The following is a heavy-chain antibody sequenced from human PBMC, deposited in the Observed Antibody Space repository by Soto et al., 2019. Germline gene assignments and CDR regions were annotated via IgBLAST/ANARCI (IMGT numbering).Heavy chain of an antibody. V-gene: IGHV3-23*01. D-gene: IGHD5-12*01. CDR2: ISGSGGST. CDR3: AKQYSGYEEGDDAFDI. J-gene: IGHJ3*02. Sequence: GGSLRLSCAASGFTFSSYAMSWVRQAPGKGLEWVSAISGSGGSTYYADSVKGRFTISRDNSKNTLYLQMNSLRAEDTAVYYCAKQYSGYEEGDDAFDIWGQGAMVTVSS. CDR1: GFTFSSYA.